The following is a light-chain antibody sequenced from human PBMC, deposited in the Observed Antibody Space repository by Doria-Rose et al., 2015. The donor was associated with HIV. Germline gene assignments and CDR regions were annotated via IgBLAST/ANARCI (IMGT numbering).Light chain of an antibody. CDR1: PTVSTY. CDR2: AAS. J-gene: IGKJ1*01. Sequence: TQSPSSLSASIGDRVTITCRASPTVSTYLNWFQQEPGKAPKLLIYAASRLQSGVPSRFSGSGSGTDFTLTISGLQPGDFATYYCQQTYSSPPWTFGQGTKVEMK. CDR3: QQTYSSPPWT. V-gene: IGKV1-39*01.